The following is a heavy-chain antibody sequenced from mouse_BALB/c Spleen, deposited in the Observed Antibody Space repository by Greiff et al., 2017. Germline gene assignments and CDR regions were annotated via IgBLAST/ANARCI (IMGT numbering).Heavy chain of an antibody. J-gene: IGHJ3*01. Sequence: EVQGVESGGGLVQPGGSLRLSCATSGFTFTDYYMSWVRQPPGQALEWLGFIRNKANGYTTEYSASVKGRFTISRDNSQSSLYLQMNTLIAEDSATYYCARVEYGIQFAYWGQGTLVTVSA. V-gene: IGHV7-3*02. D-gene: IGHD2-10*02. CDR2: IRNKANGYTT. CDR3: ARVEYGIQFAY. CDR1: GFTFTDYY.